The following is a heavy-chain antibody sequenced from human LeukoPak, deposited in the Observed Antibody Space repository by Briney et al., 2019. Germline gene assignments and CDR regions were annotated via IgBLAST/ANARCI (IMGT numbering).Heavy chain of an antibody. D-gene: IGHD3-10*01. V-gene: IGHV4-38-2*02. Sequence: SETLSLTCTVSGYSISSGYYWGWIRQPPGKGLEWIGSIYHSGSTYYNPSLKSRVTISVDTSKNQFSLKLSSVTAADTAVYYCARIRGYYYGSGSYYYFDYWGQGTLVTVSS. CDR3: ARIRGYYYGSGSYYYFDY. CDR1: GYSISSGYY. CDR2: IYHSGST. J-gene: IGHJ4*02.